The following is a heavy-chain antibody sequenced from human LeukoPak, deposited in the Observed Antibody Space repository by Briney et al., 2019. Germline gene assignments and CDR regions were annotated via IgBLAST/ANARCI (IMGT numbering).Heavy chain of an antibody. Sequence: PGGSLRLSCAASEFTFSSYGMNWVRQAPGKGLEWVSSISSSSSYIYYADSVKGRFTISRDNAKNSLYLQMNSLRAEDTAVYYCARDPAANYYFDYWGQGTLVTVSS. D-gene: IGHD2-2*01. CDR1: EFTFSSYG. V-gene: IGHV3-21*01. CDR3: ARDPAANYYFDY. J-gene: IGHJ4*02. CDR2: ISSSSSYI.